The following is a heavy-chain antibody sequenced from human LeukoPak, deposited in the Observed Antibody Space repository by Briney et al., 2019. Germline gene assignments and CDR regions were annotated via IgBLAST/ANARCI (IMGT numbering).Heavy chain of an antibody. CDR1: GGSISSGGYS. CDR2: IYHSGST. Sequence: PSETLSLTCAVSGGSISSGGYSWSWIRQPPGKGLEWIGYIYHSGSTYYNPSLKSRVTISVDRFKNQFSLKLSSVTAADTAVYYCAREAHGGNYFDYWGQGTLVTVSS. D-gene: IGHD4-23*01. CDR3: AREAHGGNYFDY. J-gene: IGHJ4*02. V-gene: IGHV4-30-2*01.